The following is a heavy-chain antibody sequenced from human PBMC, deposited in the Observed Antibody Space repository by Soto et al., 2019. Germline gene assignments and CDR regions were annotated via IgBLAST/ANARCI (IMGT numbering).Heavy chain of an antibody. V-gene: IGHV4-31*03. Sequence: PSETLSLTCTVSGGSISRGGCYWSWIRQHPGKGLEWIGYIYYSGSTYYNPSLKSRVTISVDTSKNQFSLKLSSVTAADTAVYYCARVGPYYYDSSGYSPFDYWGQGTLVTVSS. D-gene: IGHD3-22*01. CDR2: IYYSGST. CDR1: GGSISRGGCY. J-gene: IGHJ4*02. CDR3: ARVGPYYYDSSGYSPFDY.